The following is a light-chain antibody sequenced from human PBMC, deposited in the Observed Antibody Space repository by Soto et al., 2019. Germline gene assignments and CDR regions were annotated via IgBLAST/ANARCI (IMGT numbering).Light chain of an antibody. CDR1: SCNIGSND. CDR3: AVWDDRLSAHYL. V-gene: IGLV1-47*02. J-gene: IGLJ1*01. CDR2: SNN. Sequence: QSLLPQPPSSSGSPGQRVTISCSLSSCNIGSNDVFWYQQLPGTAPKLLIYSNNQRPSGVPDRFSGSKSGTSASLAISGLRSEDEGDYYCAVWDDRLSAHYLFGTGTKVTVL.